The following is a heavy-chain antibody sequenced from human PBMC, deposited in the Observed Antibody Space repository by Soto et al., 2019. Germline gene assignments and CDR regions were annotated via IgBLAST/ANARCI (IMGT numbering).Heavy chain of an antibody. Sequence: SVKGSCKASGDTYSSYAISWVRQAPVQGLEWMGGIIPIFGTANYAQKFQGRVTITADESTSTAYMELSSLRSEDTAVYYCAREGVPYYYYGMDVWGQGTTVTVSS. V-gene: IGHV1-69*01. CDR2: IIPIFGTA. CDR3: AREGVPYYYYGMDV. CDR1: GDTYSSYA. J-gene: IGHJ6*02.